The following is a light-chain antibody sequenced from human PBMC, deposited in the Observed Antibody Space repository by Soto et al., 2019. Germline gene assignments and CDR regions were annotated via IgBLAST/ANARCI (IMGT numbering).Light chain of an antibody. V-gene: IGLV1-40*01. J-gene: IGLJ2*01. CDR3: QSYDNSLSGMV. CDR1: SSNIGAGYE. CDR2: GNS. Sequence: QSVLTQPPSVSGAPGQRVTISCSGSSSNIGAGYEVPWYQQLPRTAPKLLIYGNSNRPSGVADRFSGSKSGTSASLAITGLQDEDEADYYCQSYDNSLSGMVFGGGTKVTVL.